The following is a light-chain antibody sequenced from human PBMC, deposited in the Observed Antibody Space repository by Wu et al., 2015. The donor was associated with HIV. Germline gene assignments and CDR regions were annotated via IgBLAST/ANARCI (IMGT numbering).Light chain of an antibody. J-gene: IGKJ4*01. V-gene: IGKV1-8*01. CDR2: AIS. Sequence: AIGITQSPSSLSASTGDRVIITCRASQDISSYLAWYQQEPGKAPKLLMYAISTLQSGVPSRFSGSGSGTDFTLTISCLQPDDFASYFCQQYYSHPLTFGGGTKVEGK. CDR1: QDISSY. CDR3: QQYYSHPLT.